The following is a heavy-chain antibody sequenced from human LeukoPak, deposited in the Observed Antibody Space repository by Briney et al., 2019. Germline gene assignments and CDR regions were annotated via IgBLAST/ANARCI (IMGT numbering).Heavy chain of an antibody. CDR1: GYTITDYY. CDR2: IIPNTGGT. D-gene: IGHD2/OR15-2a*01. V-gene: IGHV1-2*04. J-gene: IGHJ2*01. CDR3: ARGSPSYAQWHFDL. Sequence: ASVKVSCKASGYTITDYYQHWVRQAPGQGLEWMGWIIPNTGGTNYAQKFQDWVTMSSDTSISTAYMELSSLRSDDTAVYYCARGSPSYAQWHFDLWGRGTLVTVSS.